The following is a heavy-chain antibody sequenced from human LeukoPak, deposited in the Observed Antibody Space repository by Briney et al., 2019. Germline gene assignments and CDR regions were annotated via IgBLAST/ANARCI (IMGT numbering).Heavy chain of an antibody. D-gene: IGHD1-26*01. CDR2: INTNTGNP. V-gene: IGHV7-4-1*02. Sequence: ASVTVSCKASGYTFTSYAMNWVRQAPGQGLEWMGWINTNTGNPTYAQGFTGRFVFSLDTSVSTAYLQISSLKAEDTAVYYCARGAVGAPTTSDFDYWGQGTLVTVSS. CDR1: GYTFTSYA. J-gene: IGHJ4*02. CDR3: ARGAVGAPTTSDFDY.